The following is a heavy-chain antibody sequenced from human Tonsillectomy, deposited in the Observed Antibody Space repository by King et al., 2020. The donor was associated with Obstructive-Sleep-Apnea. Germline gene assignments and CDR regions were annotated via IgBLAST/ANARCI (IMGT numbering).Heavy chain of an antibody. V-gene: IGHV3-48*04. D-gene: IGHD6-19*01. J-gene: IGHJ4*02. Sequence: VQLVESGGGLVQPGGSLRLSCAASGFTFSSYSMNWVRQAPGKGLEWVSYISSSSSTIYYADSVKGRFTISRDNAKNSLYLQMNSLRAEDTAVYYCARDSRGYSSGWYESLNYWGQGTLVTVSS. CDR2: ISSSSSTI. CDR3: ARDSRGYSSGWYESLNY. CDR1: GFTFSSYS.